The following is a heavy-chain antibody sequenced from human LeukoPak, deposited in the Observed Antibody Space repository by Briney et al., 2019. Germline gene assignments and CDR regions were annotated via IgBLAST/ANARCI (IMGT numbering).Heavy chain of an antibody. CDR2: IYRGGST. CDR1: GFTVGSNY. Sequence: GGSLRLSCAASGFTVGSNYMSWVRQAPGRGLGWVSIIYRGGSTNYADSVKGRFTISRDNSKNTLYLQMNSLRAEDTAVYYCYSMIVVEIRVINDYWGQGTLVTVSS. CDR3: YSMIVVEIRVINDY. V-gene: IGHV3-66*01. J-gene: IGHJ4*02. D-gene: IGHD3-22*01.